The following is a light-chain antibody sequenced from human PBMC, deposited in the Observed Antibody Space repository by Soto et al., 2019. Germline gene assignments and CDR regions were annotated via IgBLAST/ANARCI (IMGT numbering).Light chain of an antibody. CDR1: QSVSDW. V-gene: IGKV1-5*03. J-gene: IGKJ2*01. CDR2: KAS. Sequence: DIQMTQSPSTLSASVGDRVTLTCRASQSVSDWLAWYQQKPGKAPKLLIYKASNLESGAPSRFSGSGSGTEFTLTISSRQPDDSATYYCQQYNTFPPYTFGQGTKLEI. CDR3: QQYNTFPPYT.